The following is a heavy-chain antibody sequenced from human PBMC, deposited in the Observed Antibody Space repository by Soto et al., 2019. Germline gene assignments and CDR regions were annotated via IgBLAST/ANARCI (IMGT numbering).Heavy chain of an antibody. CDR1: GFTFSSYA. D-gene: IGHD3-9*01. J-gene: IGHJ6*02. CDR2: ISGSGVST. V-gene: IGHV3-23*01. CDR3: ANALRYFDWPYYYFGMDV. Sequence: EVQLLESGGGLVQPGGSLRLSCAASGFTFSSYAMSWVRQAPGKGLEWVSAISGSGVSTYYADSVKGRFTISRDKSKNTLYLQMNSLTAEDTAVFYCANALRYFDWPYYYFGMDVWGQGTTVTVSS.